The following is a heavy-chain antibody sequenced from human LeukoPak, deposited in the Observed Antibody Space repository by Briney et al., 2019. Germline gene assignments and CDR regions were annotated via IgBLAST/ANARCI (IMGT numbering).Heavy chain of an antibody. J-gene: IGHJ4*02. Sequence: SQTLSLTCTVSGGSISSGSYYWSWIRQPAGKGLEWIGRIYTSGSTNYNPSLKSRVTISVDTSKNQFSLKLSSVTAADTAVYYCARSIVVVTLYYFDYWGQGTLVTVSS. CDR1: GGSISSGSYY. CDR2: IYTSGST. CDR3: ARSIVVVTLYYFDY. V-gene: IGHV4-61*02. D-gene: IGHD2-21*02.